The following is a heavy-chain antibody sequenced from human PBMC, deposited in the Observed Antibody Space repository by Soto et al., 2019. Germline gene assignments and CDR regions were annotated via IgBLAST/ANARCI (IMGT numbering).Heavy chain of an antibody. CDR2: TYYRSKWYN. J-gene: IGHJ4*02. V-gene: IGHV6-1*01. CDR3: ARAWAWYSSSSRGALDY. CDR1: GDSVSSNSSA. D-gene: IGHD6-6*01. Sequence: SQTLSLACAISGDSVSSNSSACNFIRQSPSRGLEWLGRTYYRSKWYNDYAVSVKSRITINPDTSKNQFSLQLNSVTPEDTAVYYCARAWAWYSSSSRGALDYWGQGTLVTVSS.